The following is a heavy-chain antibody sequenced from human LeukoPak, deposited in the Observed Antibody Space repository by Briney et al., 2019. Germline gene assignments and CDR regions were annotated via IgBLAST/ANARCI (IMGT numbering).Heavy chain of an antibody. J-gene: IGHJ4*02. V-gene: IGHV4-59*01. CDR3: ARGHSDGWYPYIDY. CDR2: MYSSGSP. CDR1: GGSISRYY. Sequence: SGTLSLTCTVSGGSISRYYCSWLRQPPGKGLEWIGYMYSSGSPYYNPSFKSRVTISVDSSKNQFSQKLISATAADTAVYYCARGHSDGWYPYIDYWGQGSLVTVSS. D-gene: IGHD6-19*01.